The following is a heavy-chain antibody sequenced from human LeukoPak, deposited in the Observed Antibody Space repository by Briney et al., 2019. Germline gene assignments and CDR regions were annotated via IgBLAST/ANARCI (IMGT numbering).Heavy chain of an antibody. D-gene: IGHD4-17*01. V-gene: IGHV3-7*01. CDR1: GFTFSSYA. CDR2: IKQDGSEK. Sequence: GGSLRLSCAASGFTFSSYAMHLVRQATGKGLEWVANIKQDGSEKYYVDSVKGRFTISRDNAKNSLYLQMNSLRAEDTAVYYCARSARRYYFDYWGQGTLVTVSS. J-gene: IGHJ4*02. CDR3: ARSARRYYFDY.